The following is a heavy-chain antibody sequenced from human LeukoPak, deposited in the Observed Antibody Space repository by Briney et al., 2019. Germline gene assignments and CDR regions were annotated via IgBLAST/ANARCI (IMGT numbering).Heavy chain of an antibody. V-gene: IGHV3-21*01. CDR1: GFTFSSYS. CDR3: ASEGAARRNWFDP. CDR2: ISSSSSYI. D-gene: IGHD6-6*01. Sequence: GGSLRLPCAASGFTFSSYSMTWVRQAPGKGLEGVSSISSSSSYIYYADSVKGRFTISRDNAKNSLYLQMNSLRAEDTAVYYCASEGAARRNWFDPWGQGTLVTVSS. J-gene: IGHJ5*02.